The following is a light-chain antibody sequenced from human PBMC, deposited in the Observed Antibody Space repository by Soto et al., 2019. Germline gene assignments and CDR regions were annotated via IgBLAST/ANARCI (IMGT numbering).Light chain of an antibody. CDR3: HQRSYWPPYT. CDR2: DAY. J-gene: IGKJ2*01. V-gene: IGKV3-11*01. CDR1: QSVSSY. Sequence: EIVLTQSPATLSLSPGERATLSCSASQSVSSYCAWYQQKPGQAPRLLIYDAYNRATGIPARFSGSGSGTDFSLTISSIEPEYCAVYYCHQRSYWPPYTCGQGTKLEIK.